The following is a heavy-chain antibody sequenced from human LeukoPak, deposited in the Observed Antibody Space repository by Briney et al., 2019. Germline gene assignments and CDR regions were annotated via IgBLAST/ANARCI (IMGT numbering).Heavy chain of an antibody. D-gene: IGHD3-22*01. CDR3: ARHPNYYDSSGWVDY. Sequence: SETLSLTCTVSGGSISSSSYYWGWIRQPPGKGLEWIGSIYYSGSTNYNPSLKSRVTISVDTSKNQFSLKLSSVTAADTAVYYCARHPNYYDSSGWVDYWGQGTLVTVSS. V-gene: IGHV4-39*01. CDR2: IYYSGST. J-gene: IGHJ4*02. CDR1: GGSISSSSYY.